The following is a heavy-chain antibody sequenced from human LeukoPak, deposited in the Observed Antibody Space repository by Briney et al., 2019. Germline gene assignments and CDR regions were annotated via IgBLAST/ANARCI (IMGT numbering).Heavy chain of an antibody. J-gene: IGHJ6*03. V-gene: IGHV3-7*01. Sequence: GGPLRLSCAASGFTFSSYWMSWVRQAPGKGLEWVANIKQDGSEKYYVDSVKGRFTISRDNAKNSLYLQMNSLRAEDTAVYYCARDSGYDFHYYYYMDVWGKGTTVTVSS. CDR2: IKQDGSEK. CDR1: GFTFSSYW. D-gene: IGHD5-12*01. CDR3: ARDSGYDFHYYYYMDV.